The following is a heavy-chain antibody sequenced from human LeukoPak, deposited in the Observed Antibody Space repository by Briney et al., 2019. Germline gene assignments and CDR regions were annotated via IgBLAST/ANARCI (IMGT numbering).Heavy chain of an antibody. D-gene: IGHD6-19*01. CDR1: VDSMNSYY. V-gene: IGHV4-59*08. CDR2: IFCSGYT. J-gene: IGHJ4*02. CDR3: ARHTIGSGCTVDS. Sequence: SETLSLPCSLSVDSMNSYYGSGPPHPPEKGLEWIGYIFCSGYTIHNTPLQSPVTIPVDKSKNQFSLKMSSVTAADTAVYYCARHTIGSGCTVDSWGQGTLVTVSS.